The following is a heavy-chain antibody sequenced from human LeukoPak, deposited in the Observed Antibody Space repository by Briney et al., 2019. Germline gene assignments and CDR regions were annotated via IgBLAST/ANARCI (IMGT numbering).Heavy chain of an antibody. CDR2: ISSSSSTI. J-gene: IGHJ4*02. CDR3: ARGYIVVVPAAFLFDY. D-gene: IGHD2-2*01. V-gene: IGHV3-48*01. Sequence: PGGSLRLSCAASGFTFSSYSMNWLRQAPGKGLEWVSYISSSSSTIYYADSVKGRFTISRDNAKNSLYLQMNSLRAEDTGVYYCARGYIVVVPAAFLFDYWGQATLVTVPS. CDR1: GFTFSSYS.